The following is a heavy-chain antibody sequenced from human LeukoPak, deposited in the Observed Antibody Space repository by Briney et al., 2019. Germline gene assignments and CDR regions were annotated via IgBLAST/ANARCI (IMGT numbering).Heavy chain of an antibody. CDR2: IYTSGST. V-gene: IGHV4-61*02. J-gene: IGHJ5*02. CDR1: GGSISSGSYY. Sequence: SETLSLTCTVSGGSISSGSYYWSWIRQPAGKGLEWIGRIYTSGSTNYNPSLKSRVTISVDTSKNQFSLKLSSVTAADTAVYYCARDPFHYYDSSGYDTWGRGTLVTVSS. D-gene: IGHD3-22*01. CDR3: ARDPFHYYDSSGYDT.